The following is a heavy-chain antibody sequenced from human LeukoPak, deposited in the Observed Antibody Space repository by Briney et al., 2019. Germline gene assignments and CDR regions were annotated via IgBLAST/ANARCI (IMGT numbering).Heavy chain of an antibody. D-gene: IGHD3-22*01. Sequence: PGGSLRLSCAASGFTVSSSYMSWVRQAPGKGLEWVSVIYSGGYTYYADSVKGRFTISRDNSKNTLYLQMNSLRAEDTAVYYCARGSGSSGYYYLPIDYWGQGTLVTVSS. CDR2: IYSGGYT. J-gene: IGHJ4*02. V-gene: IGHV3-53*01. CDR1: GFTVSSSY. CDR3: ARGSGSSGYYYLPIDY.